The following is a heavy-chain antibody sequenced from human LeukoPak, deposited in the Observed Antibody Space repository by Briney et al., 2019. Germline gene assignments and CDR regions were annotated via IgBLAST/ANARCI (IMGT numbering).Heavy chain of an antibody. J-gene: IGHJ6*03. V-gene: IGHV3-23*01. CDR1: GFTSSSYA. CDR2: ISTDGGRT. Sequence: GRSLRLSCAASGFTSSSYAMSWVRQAPGKGPEWVSTISTDGGRTYYADSVKGRFTVSRDTSKNTLYLQMNSLRAEDTAVYYCARKGIGSSRYQNMDVWGKGTTVTVSS. CDR3: ARKGIGSSRYQNMDV. D-gene: IGHD6-25*01.